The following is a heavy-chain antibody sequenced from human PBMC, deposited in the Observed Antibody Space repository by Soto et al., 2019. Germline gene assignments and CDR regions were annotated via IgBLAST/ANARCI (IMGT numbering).Heavy chain of an antibody. CDR2: ISSSGSTI. J-gene: IGHJ5*02. D-gene: IGHD1-1*01. V-gene: IGHV3-11*01. Sequence: QVQLVESGGGLVKPGGSLRLSCAASGFTFSDYYMSWIRQAPGKGLEWVSYISSSGSTIYYADSVKGRFTISRDNAKNSLYLQMNSLRAEDAAVYYCARVRSRWHSSTQRTNWFDPWGQGTLVTVSS. CDR3: ARVRSRWHSSTQRTNWFDP. CDR1: GFTFSDYY.